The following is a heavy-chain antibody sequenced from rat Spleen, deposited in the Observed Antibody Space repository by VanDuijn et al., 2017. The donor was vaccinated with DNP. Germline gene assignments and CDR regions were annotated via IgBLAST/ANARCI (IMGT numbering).Heavy chain of an antibody. J-gene: IGHJ2*01. V-gene: IGHV2-19*01. Sequence: PRKVLEWMGRLQSGGSTECNSALTSRLSISRDTSKSQVFVKMASLQTEDTATYYCARDWESGYYLDYWGQGVMVTVSS. D-gene: IGHD2-3*01. CDR3: ARDWESGYYLDY. CDR2: LQSGGST.